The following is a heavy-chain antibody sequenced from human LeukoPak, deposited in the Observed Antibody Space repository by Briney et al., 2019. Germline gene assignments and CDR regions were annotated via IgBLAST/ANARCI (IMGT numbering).Heavy chain of an antibody. V-gene: IGHV3-66*01. CDR3: RAWLNAFDI. Sequence: GGSLRLSCAASGFTFSSYSXXXXRQAPGXGLEWVSVIDTGGSTXXXDXVKGRXXXXXDNSKNTLYLQMNTLRAEDTAVYYCRAWLNAFDIWGQGTMVTVSS. D-gene: IGHD5-12*01. J-gene: IGHJ3*02. CDR1: GFTFSSYS. CDR2: IDTGGST.